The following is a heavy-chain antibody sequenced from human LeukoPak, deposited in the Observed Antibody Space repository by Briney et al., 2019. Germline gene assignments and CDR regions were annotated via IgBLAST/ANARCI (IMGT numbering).Heavy chain of an antibody. V-gene: IGHV4-39*01. Sequence: SETLSLTCSVSGGSISSSSYYWGWIRQPPGKGLEWIGSFYYSGNTYYNPSLKSRVTISVDTSKNEFSLKLRSVTAADTAVHYCARTAGVAVAGSRQYFDYWGQGTLVTVSS. J-gene: IGHJ4*02. CDR3: ARTAGVAVAGSRQYFDY. CDR1: GGSISSSSYY. CDR2: FYYSGNT. D-gene: IGHD6-19*01.